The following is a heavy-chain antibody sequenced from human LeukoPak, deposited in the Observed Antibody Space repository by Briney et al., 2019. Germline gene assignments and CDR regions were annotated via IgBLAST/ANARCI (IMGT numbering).Heavy chain of an antibody. CDR1: GFTFSSHS. J-gene: IGHJ4*02. D-gene: IGHD3-22*01. CDR3: VRSAFHAGSGNYYDY. Sequence: PGGSLRLSCAASGFTFSSHSMNWVRQAPGKGLEWVSYISSSSSTIYYADSVKGRFTISRDNAENTLYLQMNSLRVEDTAVYYCVRSAFHAGSGNYYDYWGQGTLVTVSS. V-gene: IGHV3-48*04. CDR2: ISSSSSTI.